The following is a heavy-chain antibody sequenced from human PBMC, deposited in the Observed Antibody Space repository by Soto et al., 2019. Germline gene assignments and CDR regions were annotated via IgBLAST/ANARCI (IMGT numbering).Heavy chain of an antibody. CDR3: TRDLFSYDYSGILWFDP. CDR1: GFACSGSA. J-gene: IGHJ5*02. V-gene: IGHV3-73*01. CDR2: IRSKGHNYAT. Sequence: GSLRLYCAASGFACSGSAMYWVRQASGKGPEWVGRIRSKGHNYATEYAASVKGRFTISRDDSKNTAYLQMNSLQTEDTAVYYCTRDLFSYDYSGILWFDPWGQGTLVTVSS. D-gene: IGHD3-16*01.